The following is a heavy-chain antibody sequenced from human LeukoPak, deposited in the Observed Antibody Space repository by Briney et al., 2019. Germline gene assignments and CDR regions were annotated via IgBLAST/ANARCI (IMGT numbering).Heavy chain of an antibody. CDR2: IWYDGSNK. V-gene: IGHV3-33*08. CDR3: ARDLFPYWGDYGANYYGMDV. D-gene: IGHD4-17*01. J-gene: IGHJ6*02. Sequence: SGGSPRLSCAASGFTFSSYGMHWVRQAPGKGLEWVAVIWYDGSNKYYADSVKGRFTISRDNSKNTLYLQMNSLRAEDTAVYYCARDLFPYWGDYGANYYGMDVWGQGTTVTVSS. CDR1: GFTFSSYG.